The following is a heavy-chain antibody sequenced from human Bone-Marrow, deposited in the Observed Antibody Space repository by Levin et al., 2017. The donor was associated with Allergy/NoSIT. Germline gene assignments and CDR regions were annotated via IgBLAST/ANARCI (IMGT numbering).Heavy chain of an antibody. CDR1: GLTFNSYW. CDR3: ARGWYSFDS. Sequence: ETLSLTCAASGLTFNSYWMHWVRQAPGKGLVRVSRINSDGSSTDYADSVKGRFTISRDNARNTLYLQMNSLRAEDTALYYCARGWYSFDSWGQGTLVTVSS. V-gene: IGHV3-74*01. CDR2: INSDGSST. J-gene: IGHJ4*02.